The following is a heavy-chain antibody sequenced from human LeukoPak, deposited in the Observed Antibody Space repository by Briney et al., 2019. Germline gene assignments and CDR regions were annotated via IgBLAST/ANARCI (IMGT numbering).Heavy chain of an antibody. CDR2: IYTTGST. D-gene: IGHD6-19*01. V-gene: IGHV4-61*02. CDR3: AKVAGSVAAFV. Sequence: SETLPLTCTVSGGSISSGSYYWSWIRQPAGKGLEWIGRIYTTGSTSYNPSLKSRVTISMDTSKNQFSLNVSSVTAADTAVYYCAKVAGSVAAFVWGQGTMVTVSS. CDR1: GGSISSGSYY. J-gene: IGHJ3*01.